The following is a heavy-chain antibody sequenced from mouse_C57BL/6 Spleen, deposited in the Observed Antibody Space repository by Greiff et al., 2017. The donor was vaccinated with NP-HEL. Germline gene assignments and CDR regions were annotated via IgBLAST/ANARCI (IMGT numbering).Heavy chain of an antibody. D-gene: IGHD4-1*02. CDR3: ARDIQLGRYAMDY. Sequence: VQLQQSGPELVKPGASVKISCKASGYTFTDYYMNWVKQSHGKSLEWIGDINPNNGGTSYNQKFKGKATLTVDKSSSTAYMELRSLTSEDSAVYYCARDIQLGRYAMDYWGQGTSVTVSS. V-gene: IGHV1-26*01. J-gene: IGHJ4*01. CDR2: INPNNGGT. CDR1: GYTFTDYY.